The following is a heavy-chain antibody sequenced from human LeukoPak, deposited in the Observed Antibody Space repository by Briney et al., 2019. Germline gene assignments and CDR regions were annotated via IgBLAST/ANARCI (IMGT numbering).Heavy chain of an antibody. J-gene: IGHJ4*02. Sequence: GGSLRLSCAASGFTFSNYWMHWIRQVPGKGLVWVSHIKYDGCATNYADSVKGRFTISRDNAKNTLYLQMNSLRAEDTAVYYCVSGSLQSGYNFDYWGQGALVTVSS. CDR2: IKYDGCAT. CDR1: GFTFSNYW. CDR3: VSGSLQSGYNFDY. V-gene: IGHV3-74*01. D-gene: IGHD3-3*01.